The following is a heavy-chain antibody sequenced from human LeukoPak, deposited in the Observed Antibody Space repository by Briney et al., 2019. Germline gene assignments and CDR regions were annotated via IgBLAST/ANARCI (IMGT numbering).Heavy chain of an antibody. CDR3: ARNPPGYSSGWPVEK. CDR2: IYYSGST. CDR1: GGSISSYY. D-gene: IGHD6-19*01. Sequence: SETLSLTCTVSGGSISSYYWSWIRQPPGKGLEWIGYIYYSGSTNYNPSLKSRVTISVDTSKNQFSLKLSSVTAADTPVYYCARNPPGYSSGWPVEKWGQGTLVTVSS. J-gene: IGHJ4*02. V-gene: IGHV4-59*01.